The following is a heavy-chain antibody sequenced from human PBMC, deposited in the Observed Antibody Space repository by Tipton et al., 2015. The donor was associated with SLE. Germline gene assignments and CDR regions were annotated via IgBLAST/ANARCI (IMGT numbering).Heavy chain of an antibody. CDR1: GGSITSGAYH. CDR2: ISYSGST. J-gene: IGHJ2*01. D-gene: IGHD3-22*01. CDR3: AREGYDSSGDHRPHYWYFDL. V-gene: IGHV4-31*03. Sequence: TLSLTCSVSGGSITSGAYHWTCIRQHPGKGLEWFGYISYSGSTYYNPSPRSRVTISADTSKNEFSLKLTSVTAADAAVYYCAREGYDSSGDHRPHYWYFDLWGRGTLVTVSS.